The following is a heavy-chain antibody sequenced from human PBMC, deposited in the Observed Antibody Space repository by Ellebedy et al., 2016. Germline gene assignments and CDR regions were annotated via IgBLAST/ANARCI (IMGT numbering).Heavy chain of an antibody. CDR2: IYTSGST. Sequence: SETLSLXXTVSGGSISSGSYYWSWIRQPAGKGLEWIGRIYTSGSTNYNPSLKSRVTMSVDTSKNQFSLKLSSVTAADTAVYYCARVGLDCSSTSCNSYYYYMDVWGKGTTVTVSS. CDR3: ARVGLDCSSTSCNSYYYYMDV. V-gene: IGHV4-61*02. D-gene: IGHD2-2*01. J-gene: IGHJ6*03. CDR1: GGSISSGSYY.